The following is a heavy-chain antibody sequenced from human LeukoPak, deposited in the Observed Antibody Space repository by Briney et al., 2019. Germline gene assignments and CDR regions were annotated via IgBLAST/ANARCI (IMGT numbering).Heavy chain of an antibody. CDR1: GFTFNSYS. CDR2: ISGTSSII. J-gene: IGHJ3*02. Sequence: GARSLSCAASGFTFNSYSMNWVRPAPGKRLEWISYISGTSSIIYYTPSVKGRFTISRDNGKYSLYLQMNSLRDDDTAVYFCARGTWDGDRTFDIWGQGSMVTVLS. D-gene: IGHD5-24*01. V-gene: IGHV3-48*02. CDR3: ARGTWDGDRTFDI.